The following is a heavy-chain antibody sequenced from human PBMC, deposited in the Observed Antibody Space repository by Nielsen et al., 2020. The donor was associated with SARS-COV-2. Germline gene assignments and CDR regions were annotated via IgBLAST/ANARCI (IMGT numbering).Heavy chain of an antibody. J-gene: IGHJ6*03. Sequence: GESLKIFCAASGFTFSSYWMSWVRQAPGKGLEWVANIKQDGSEKYYVDSVKGRFTISRDNAKNSLYLQMNSLRAEDTAVYYCAKPHYYYYMDVWGKGTTVTVSS. CDR3: AKPHYYYYMDV. CDR1: GFTFSSYW. CDR2: IKQDGSEK. V-gene: IGHV3-7*01.